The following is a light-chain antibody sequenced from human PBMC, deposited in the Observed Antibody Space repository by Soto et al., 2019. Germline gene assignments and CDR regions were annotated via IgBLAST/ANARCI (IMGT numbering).Light chain of an antibody. J-gene: IGLJ1*01. V-gene: IGLV2-23*02. Sequence: QSALTQPASVSGSPGQSITISCTGTSSNVGSYKLVSWYQQHPGKAPKLMIFEVNKRPSGVSNRFSGSKSGNTASLTIAGLEVEDAADYYCCSSGGSPTYVFGTGTKLTVL. CDR3: CSSGGSPTYV. CDR2: EVN. CDR1: SSNVGSYKL.